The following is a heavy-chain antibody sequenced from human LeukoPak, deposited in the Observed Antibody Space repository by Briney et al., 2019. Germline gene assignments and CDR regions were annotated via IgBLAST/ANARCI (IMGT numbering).Heavy chain of an antibody. CDR3: ARDADFDSSGYYYSSFDY. Sequence: PSETLSLTCAVYGGSFSGYYWSWIRQPPGKGLEWIGEINHSGSTNYNPSLKSRVTISVDTSKNQFSLKLSSVTAADTAVYYCARDADFDSSGYYYSSFDYWGQGTLVTVSS. D-gene: IGHD3-22*01. V-gene: IGHV4-34*01. J-gene: IGHJ4*02. CDR1: GGSFSGYY. CDR2: INHSGST.